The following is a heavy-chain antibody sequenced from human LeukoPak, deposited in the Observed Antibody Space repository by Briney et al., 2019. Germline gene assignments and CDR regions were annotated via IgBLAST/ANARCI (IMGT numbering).Heavy chain of an antibody. V-gene: IGHV4-31*03. Sequence: PSETLSLTCTVSGGSISSGGYYWSWIRQHPGKGLEWIGYIYYSGSTYYNPSLKSRVTISVDTSKNQFSLRLSSVTAADTAVYYCASLAAAGNSAYWGQGTLVTVSS. CDR2: IYYSGST. CDR3: ASLAAAGNSAY. CDR1: GGSISSGGYY. J-gene: IGHJ4*02. D-gene: IGHD6-13*01.